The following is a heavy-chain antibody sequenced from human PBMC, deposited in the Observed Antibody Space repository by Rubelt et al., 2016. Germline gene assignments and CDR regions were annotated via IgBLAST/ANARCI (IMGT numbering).Heavy chain of an antibody. CDR1: GFTFSSYA. J-gene: IGHJ6*02. Sequence: GGSLRLSCAASGFTFSSYAMSWVRQAPGKGLEWVSAISGSGGSTYYADSVKGRFTISRDNSKNTLYLQMNSLRAEDTAVYYCARAPYCTNGVCYDSYYYYGMDVWGQGTTVTVSS. CDR2: ISGSGGST. D-gene: IGHD2-8*01. V-gene: IGHV3-23*01. CDR3: ARAPYCTNGVCYDSYYYYGMDV.